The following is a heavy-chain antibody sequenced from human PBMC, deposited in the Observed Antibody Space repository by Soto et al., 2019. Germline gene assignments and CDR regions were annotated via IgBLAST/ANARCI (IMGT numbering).Heavy chain of an antibody. D-gene: IGHD1-26*01. CDR1: GFTVNDYY. J-gene: IGHJ4*02. Sequence: EVQLVESGGGLVQPGGSWRLSCAASGFTVNDYYMTWVRQAPGKGLEWVSLLYSGGSTIYADSVKGRVTISRDSSKNTLYLQMNSLRVEDTAVYYCARATVGASDFGFDSWGQGTLVTVSS. CDR2: LYSGGST. V-gene: IGHV3-53*01. CDR3: ARATVGASDFGFDS.